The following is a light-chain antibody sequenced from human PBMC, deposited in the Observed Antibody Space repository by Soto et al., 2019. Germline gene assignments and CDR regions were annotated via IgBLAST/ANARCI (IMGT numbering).Light chain of an antibody. CDR3: TSYTITSPYV. CDR2: EAT. CDR1: SSDIGRYNF. J-gene: IGLJ1*01. Sequence: LTQPASMSGSPGQSITISCTGTSSDIGRYNFVSRYQHHPGKAPKLIIYEATKRPSGVSYRFSGSKSGNTASLTISGLQAEDEADYYCTSYTITSPYVFGTGTKVTVL. V-gene: IGLV2-14*01.